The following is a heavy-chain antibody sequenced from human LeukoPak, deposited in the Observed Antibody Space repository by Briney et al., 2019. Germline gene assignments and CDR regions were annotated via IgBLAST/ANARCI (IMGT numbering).Heavy chain of an antibody. CDR2: IYYSGST. D-gene: IGHD3-10*01. CDR3: ARDVCYYGSGRDYYYGMDV. Sequence: SETLSLTCTVSGGSISSYYWSWIRQPPGKGLEWIGYIYYSGSTNYNPSLKSRVTISVDTSKNQFSLKLSSVTAADTAVYYCARDVCYYGSGRDYYYGMDVWGQGTTVTVSS. J-gene: IGHJ6*02. CDR1: GGSISSYY. V-gene: IGHV4-59*01.